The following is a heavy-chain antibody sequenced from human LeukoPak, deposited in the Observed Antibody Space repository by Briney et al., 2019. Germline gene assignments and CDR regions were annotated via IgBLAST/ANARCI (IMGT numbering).Heavy chain of an antibody. D-gene: IGHD3-22*01. Sequence: GGSLRLSCAASEFTFSSYAMSWVRQAPGKGLEWVSAISGSGGSTYYADSVKGRFTISRDNSKNTLYLQMNSLRAEGTAVYYCAKDRAYYYDSGYYYYFDYWGQGTLVTVSS. CDR1: EFTFSSYA. CDR2: ISGSGGST. J-gene: IGHJ4*02. V-gene: IGHV3-23*01. CDR3: AKDRAYYYDSGYYYYFDY.